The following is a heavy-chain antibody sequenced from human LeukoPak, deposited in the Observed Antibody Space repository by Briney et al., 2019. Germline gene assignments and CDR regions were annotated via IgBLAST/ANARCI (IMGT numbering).Heavy chain of an antibody. V-gene: IGHV3-30*02. J-gene: IGHJ3*02. Sequence: PGGSLRLSCAASGFTFSSYGMHWVRQAPGKGLEWVAVIWYGGSNKYYADSVKGRFTISRDNSKNTLYLQMNSLRAEDTAVYYCAKGWFWSGGTDDAFDIWGQGTMVTVSS. CDR3: AKGWFWSGGTDDAFDI. CDR2: IWYGGSNK. CDR1: GFTFSSYG. D-gene: IGHD3-3*01.